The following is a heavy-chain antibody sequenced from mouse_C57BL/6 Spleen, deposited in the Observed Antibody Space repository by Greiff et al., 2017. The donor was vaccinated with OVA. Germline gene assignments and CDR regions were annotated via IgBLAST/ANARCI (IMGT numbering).Heavy chain of an antibody. CDR1: GYAFSSYW. Sequence: QVQLQQSGAELVKPGASVKISCKASGYAFSSYWMNWVKQRPGKGLEWIGQIYPGDGDTKYNGKFKGKATLTADKSSSTAYMQLSSLTSDDSAVYFCARVSLLWYFDVWGTGTTVTVSS. J-gene: IGHJ1*03. CDR2: IYPGDGDT. V-gene: IGHV1-80*01. D-gene: IGHD2-1*01. CDR3: ARVSLLWYFDV.